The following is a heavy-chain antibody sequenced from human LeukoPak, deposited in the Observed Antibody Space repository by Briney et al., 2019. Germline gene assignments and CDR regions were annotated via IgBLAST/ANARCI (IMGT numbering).Heavy chain of an antibody. Sequence: PGGSLRLSCAASGFTFSRYEMNWVRQAPGKGLEWVSYISRSGDTIYFADSVKGRFTISRDNAKNSLYLQMSSLRADDTAVYYCARDYASDYWGQGTVVTVSA. V-gene: IGHV3-48*03. CDR2: ISRSGDTI. CDR1: GFTFSRYE. J-gene: IGHJ4*02. D-gene: IGHD3-10*01. CDR3: ARDYASDY.